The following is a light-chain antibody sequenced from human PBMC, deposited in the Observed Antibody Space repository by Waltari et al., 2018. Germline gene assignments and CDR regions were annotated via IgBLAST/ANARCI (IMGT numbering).Light chain of an antibody. CDR3: ATWDDRLTGVV. J-gene: IGLJ2*01. V-gene: IGLV1-44*01. CDR1: NSNIGSNI. Sequence: QSVLTQPPSASGTPGQRVTISCSGSNSNIGSNIVNWYQQVPGTAPKLLIYSNDQRPSGVPGRFAGSKSGTSASLAISGLQSEDEADYYCATWDDRLTGVVFGGGTKVTVL. CDR2: SND.